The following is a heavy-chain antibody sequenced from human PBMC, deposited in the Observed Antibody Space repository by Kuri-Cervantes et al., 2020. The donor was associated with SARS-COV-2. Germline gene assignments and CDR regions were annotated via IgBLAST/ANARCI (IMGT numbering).Heavy chain of an antibody. CDR2: IIPILGIA. V-gene: IGHV1-69*04. J-gene: IGHJ6*02. D-gene: IGHD4-11*01. CDR3: ASDLTTVTRHHYYYGMDV. CDR1: GGTFSSYA. Sequence: SVKVSCKASGGTFSSYAISWVRQAPGQGLEWMGRIIPILGIANYAQKFQGRVTITADESTSTAYMELSSLRSEDTAVYYCASDLTTVTRHHYYYGMDVWGQGTTVTVSS.